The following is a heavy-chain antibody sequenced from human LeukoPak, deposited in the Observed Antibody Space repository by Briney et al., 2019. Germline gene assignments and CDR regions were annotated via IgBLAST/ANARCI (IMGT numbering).Heavy chain of an antibody. CDR1: GFVFDDYD. D-gene: IGHD6-6*01. J-gene: IGHJ4*02. CDR3: AKLLVGSSYPRTHDPCFDY. CDR2: IRSDGYHT. V-gene: IGHV3-30*02. Sequence: PGGSLRLSCGASGFVFDDYDMHWVRQAPGKGLEWVAFIRSDGYHTYYTDSVKGRFTISRDNSKNTLYLQMNSLRAEDTAVYYCAKLLVGSSYPRTHDPCFDYWGQGTLVTVSS.